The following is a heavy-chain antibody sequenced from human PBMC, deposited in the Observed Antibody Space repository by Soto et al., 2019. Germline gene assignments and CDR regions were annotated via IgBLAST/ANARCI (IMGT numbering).Heavy chain of an antibody. CDR1: GYTLTGYY. V-gene: IGHV1-2*02. CDR3: AKDTGGCCHSGYAGHFYYFYAVDV. J-gene: IGHJ6*02. D-gene: IGHD5-12*01. CDR2: INPTSGDT. Sequence: GASVKVSCKASGYTLTGYYMHWVRQAPGQGLEWMGWINPTSGDTNYAQKFQGRVTVTRDTSINTAYMELSRLRPDDTAVYYCAKDTGGCCHSGYAGHFYYFYAVDVWGQGTTVTVSS.